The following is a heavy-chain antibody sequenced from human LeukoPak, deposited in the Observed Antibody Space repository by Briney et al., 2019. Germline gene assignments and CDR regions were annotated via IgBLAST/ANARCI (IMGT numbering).Heavy chain of an antibody. CDR1: GFTFRSFW. D-gene: IGHD5-18*01. J-gene: IGHJ4*02. CDR2: IGSSSSYI. Sequence: PGGSLRLSCAASGFTFRSFWMNWVRQAPGKGLEWVSSIGSSSSYIYYADSVKGRFTISRDNAKNSLHLQMNSLRAEDTAVYYCAASTKHTAMVDYWGQGTLVTVSS. V-gene: IGHV3-21*01. CDR3: AASTKHTAMVDY.